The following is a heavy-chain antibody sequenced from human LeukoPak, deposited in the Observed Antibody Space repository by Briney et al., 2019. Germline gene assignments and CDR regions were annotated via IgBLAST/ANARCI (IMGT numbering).Heavy chain of an antibody. CDR1: SGSISSGGYY. J-gene: IGHJ4*02. V-gene: IGHV4-31*03. D-gene: IGHD2-2*01. Sequence: PSQTLSLTCTVSSGSISSGGYYWSWIRQHPGKGLEWYGYIYYSGSTYYNPSLKSRVSISVDTSKNQFSLRLSSVTAADTAVYYCAKDGRIVVVPADYFDSWGQGTLVTVSS. CDR2: IYYSGST. CDR3: AKDGRIVVVPADYFDS.